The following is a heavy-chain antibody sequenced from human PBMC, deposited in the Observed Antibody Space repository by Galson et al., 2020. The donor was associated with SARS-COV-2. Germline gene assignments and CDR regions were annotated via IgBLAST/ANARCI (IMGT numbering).Heavy chain of an antibody. J-gene: IGHJ6*02. D-gene: IGHD3-10*01. CDR1: GYTFTSYA. Sequence: ASVKVSCKASGYTFTSYAMNWVRQAPGQGLEWMGWINTTTGNPTYAQGFTGRFVFSLDTSVSTAYLQISSLKAEDTAVYYCARAQGGTMVTYYYYGMDVWGQGTTVTVS. CDR3: ARAQGGTMVTYYYYGMDV. V-gene: IGHV7-4-1*02. CDR2: INTTTGNP.